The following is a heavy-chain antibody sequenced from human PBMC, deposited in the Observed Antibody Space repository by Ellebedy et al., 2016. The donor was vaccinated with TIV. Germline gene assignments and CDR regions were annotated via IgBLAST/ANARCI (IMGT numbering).Heavy chain of an antibody. D-gene: IGHD5-12*01. CDR2: IIPIFGTA. CDR1: GYTFTSYG. V-gene: IGHV1-69*05. Sequence: AASVKVSCKASGYTFTSYGISWVRQAPGHGLEWMGGIIPIFGTANYAQKFQGRVTMTRDTSTSTVYMELSSLRSEDTAVYYCARDGSDIVASDAFDIWGQGTMVTVSS. CDR3: ARDGSDIVASDAFDI. J-gene: IGHJ3*02.